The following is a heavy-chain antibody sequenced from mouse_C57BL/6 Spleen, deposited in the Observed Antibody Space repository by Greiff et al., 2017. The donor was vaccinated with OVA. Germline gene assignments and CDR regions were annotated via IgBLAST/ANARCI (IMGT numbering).Heavy chain of an antibody. CDR1: GFTFSSYG. CDR3: ARGDYGSSYPAGFAY. J-gene: IGHJ3*01. CDR2: ISSGGSYT. D-gene: IGHD1-1*01. Sequence: EVQLVESGGDLVKPGGSLKLSCAASGFTFSSYGMSWVRQTPDKRLEWVATISSGGSYTYYPDSVKGRFTISRDNAKNTLYLQMSRLKSEDTAMYYWARGDYGSSYPAGFAYWGQGTLVTVSA. V-gene: IGHV5-6*01.